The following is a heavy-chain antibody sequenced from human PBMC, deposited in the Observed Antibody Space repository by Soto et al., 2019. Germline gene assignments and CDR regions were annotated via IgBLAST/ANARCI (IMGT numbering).Heavy chain of an antibody. J-gene: IGHJ4*02. CDR2: FNPKRGDT. Sequence: QVQLVQSGPEVKIPGASVRVSCKASGYTFSAWYIHWVRQAPGQGLEWLVFFNPKRGDTTYAQKFQDRVTLTGDTSINTAYMELSRLTSDDTAVYYCARVEGSASSTGDWGQGTLITVSS. CDR3: ARVEGSASSTGD. V-gene: IGHV1-2*02. D-gene: IGHD6-6*01. CDR1: GYTFSAWY.